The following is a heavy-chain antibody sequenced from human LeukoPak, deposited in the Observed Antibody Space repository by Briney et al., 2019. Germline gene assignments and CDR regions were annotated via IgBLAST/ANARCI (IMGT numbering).Heavy chain of an antibody. Sequence: PGGSLRLSCAASGFTFSSYSMNWVRQAPGKGLEWVSSISSSSSYIYYADSVKGRFTISRDNAKNSLYLQMNSLRAEDTAVYYCAGCDSVTGFYYFDYWGQGTLVTVSS. J-gene: IGHJ4*02. CDR2: ISSSSSYI. CDR1: GFTFSSYS. V-gene: IGHV3-21*01. CDR3: AGCDSVTGFYYFDY. D-gene: IGHD3-9*01.